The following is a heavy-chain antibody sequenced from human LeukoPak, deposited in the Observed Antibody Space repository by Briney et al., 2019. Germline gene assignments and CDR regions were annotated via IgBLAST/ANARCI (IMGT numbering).Heavy chain of an antibody. CDR3: AGRDGYREDY. V-gene: IGHV4-59*12. CDR2: IYYRGYT. D-gene: IGHD5-12*01. J-gene: IGHJ4*02. Sequence: PSETLSLTCTVSVGSISGYYWSWIRQPPGGGLEWIGYIYYRGYTNYNPSLKERVTISVDASKNQFSLKLGSVTAADTAVYYCAGRDGYREDYWGQGTLVTVSS. CDR1: VGSISGYY.